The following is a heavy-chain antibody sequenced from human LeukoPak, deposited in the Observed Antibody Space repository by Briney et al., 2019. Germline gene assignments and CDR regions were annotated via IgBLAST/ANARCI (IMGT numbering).Heavy chain of an antibody. CDR3: ASQGYSSGWPYYFDY. Sequence: KPSETLSLTCTVSGGSISSSSYYWGWIRQPPGKGLEWIGSIYYSGSTYYNPSLKSRVTISVDTSKNQFSLKLSSVTAADTAVYYCASQGYSSGWPYYFDYWGQGTLVTVSS. V-gene: IGHV4-39*01. CDR2: IYYSGST. J-gene: IGHJ4*02. CDR1: GGSISSSSYY. D-gene: IGHD6-19*01.